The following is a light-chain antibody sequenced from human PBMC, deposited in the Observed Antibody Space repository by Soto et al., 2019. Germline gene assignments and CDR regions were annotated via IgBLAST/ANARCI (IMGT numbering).Light chain of an antibody. Sequence: QSALTQPASVPGSPGQSITISCTGTSSDVGGYNYVSWYQQHPGKAPKLMIYDVSNRPSGVSNRFSGSKSGNTASLTISGLQAEDEADYYCSSYTSSSTRLFGGGTKLTVL. CDR1: SSDVGGYNY. CDR2: DVS. J-gene: IGLJ2*01. V-gene: IGLV2-14*01. CDR3: SSYTSSSTRL.